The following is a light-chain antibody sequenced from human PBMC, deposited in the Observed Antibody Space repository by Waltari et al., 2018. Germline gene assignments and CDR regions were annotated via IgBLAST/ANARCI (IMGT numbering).Light chain of an antibody. CDR3: AAWDDSLSGWV. Sequence: QSVLTQPPSASGTPGQRVTIPCSGISPNFGSNYVYLYQQLPGTSPKLLIYRNNQRPSGVPDRFSGSKSGTSASLAISGLRSEDEADYYCAAWDDSLSGWVFGGGTKLTVL. V-gene: IGLV1-47*01. J-gene: IGLJ3*02. CDR1: SPNFGSNY. CDR2: RNN.